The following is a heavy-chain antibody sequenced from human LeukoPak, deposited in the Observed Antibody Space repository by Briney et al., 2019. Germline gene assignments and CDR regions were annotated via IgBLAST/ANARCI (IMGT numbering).Heavy chain of an antibody. Sequence: PGGSLRLSCAASGSTFSGYGMHWVRQAPGKGLEWVAAIWYDGSNKFYADSVKGRFTISRDNSKNTLYLQMNSLSAEDTAVYYCARANYYDSSGSFLYYFDYWGQGTLVTVSS. CDR1: GSTFSGYG. CDR2: IWYDGSNK. D-gene: IGHD3-22*01. CDR3: ARANYYDSSGSFLYYFDY. V-gene: IGHV3-33*01. J-gene: IGHJ4*02.